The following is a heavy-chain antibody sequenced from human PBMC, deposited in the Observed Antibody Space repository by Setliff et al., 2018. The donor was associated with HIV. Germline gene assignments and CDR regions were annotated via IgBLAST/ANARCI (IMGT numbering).Heavy chain of an antibody. Sequence: SETLSLTCAVNDGSFSGYYWTWIRQPPGKGLEWIGEISHSGSPNYNPSLKSRVTMSRDTSKNQLSLSLSSVTAADTAVYYCARVRFFDRIGYFARPYYFLDSWGQGTLVTVSS. V-gene: IGHV4-34*01. CDR3: ARVRFFDRIGYFARPYYFLDS. J-gene: IGHJ4*02. D-gene: IGHD3-22*01. CDR1: DGSFSGYY. CDR2: ISHSGSP.